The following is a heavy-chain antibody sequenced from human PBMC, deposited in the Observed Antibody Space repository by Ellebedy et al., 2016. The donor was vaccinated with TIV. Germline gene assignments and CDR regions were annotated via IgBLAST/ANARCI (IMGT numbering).Heavy chain of an antibody. CDR2: IYYSGST. J-gene: IGHJ4*02. V-gene: IGHV4-31*03. CDR1: GGSISSGGYY. D-gene: IGHD2-15*01. Sequence: SETLSLTXTVSGGSISSGGYYWSWIRQHPGKGLEWIGYIYYSGSTYYNPSLKSRVTISVDTSKNQFSLKLSSVTAADTAVYYCARTAEGGNYLDYWGQGTLVTVSS. CDR3: ARTAEGGNYLDY.